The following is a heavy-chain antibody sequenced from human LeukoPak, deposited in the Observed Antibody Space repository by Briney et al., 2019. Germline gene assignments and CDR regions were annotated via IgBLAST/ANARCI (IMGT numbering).Heavy chain of an antibody. CDR1: GGSISSTSYY. V-gene: IGHV4-39*01. D-gene: IGHD3-10*01. CDR3: ARHVITSVVRGLTVKREVGYFDF. CDR2: IYYSGST. J-gene: IGHJ4*02. Sequence: PSETLSLTCTVSGGSISSTSYYWGWIRQPPGKGLEWIGSIYYSGSTYYNPSLKSRVTISVDTSKNQFSLKLSSVTAADTAVYYCARHVITSVVRGLTVKREVGYFDFWGQGTLVTVSS.